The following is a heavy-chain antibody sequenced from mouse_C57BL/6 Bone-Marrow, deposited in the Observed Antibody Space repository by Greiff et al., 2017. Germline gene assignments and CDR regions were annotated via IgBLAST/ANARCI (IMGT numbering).Heavy chain of an antibody. V-gene: IGHV1-66*01. CDR2: IYPGSGNT. CDR1: GYSFTSYY. CDR3: AYGSSPYAMDY. Sequence: QVQLQQSGPELVKPGASVKISCKASGYSFTSYYIHWVKQKPGQGLEWIGWIYPGSGNTKYNEKFKGKATLTADTSSSTAYMQLSSLTSEDSAVYYCAYGSSPYAMDYWGQGTSVTVSS. J-gene: IGHJ4*01. D-gene: IGHD1-1*01.